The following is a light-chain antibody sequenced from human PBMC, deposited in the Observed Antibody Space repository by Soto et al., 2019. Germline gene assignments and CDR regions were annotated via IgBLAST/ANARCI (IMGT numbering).Light chain of an antibody. CDR2: KAS. V-gene: IGKV1-5*03. Sequence: DIQMTQSPSTLSGSVGDRVTITCRASQTISSCLAWYQQKPGKAPKLLIYKASTLKSGVPSRFSGCGSGTEFTLTISSLQPDDFATYYCQHYNSYSEAFGQGTKVELK. CDR1: QTISSC. CDR3: QHYNSYSEA. J-gene: IGKJ1*01.